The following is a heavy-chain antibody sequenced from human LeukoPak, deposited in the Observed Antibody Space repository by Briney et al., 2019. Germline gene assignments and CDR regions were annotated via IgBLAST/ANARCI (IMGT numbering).Heavy chain of an antibody. V-gene: IGHV1-2*02. CDR1: GYTFTDYY. D-gene: IGHD2-2*01. J-gene: IGHJ5*02. Sequence: SSVKVSCKASGYTFTDYYVHWVRQAPGQGLEWVGWINHKSGGTNFAQKFQGRVTLTRDTSMNTAYMDMSRLTSDDTAVYYCARASGCSSTSRIQWGWFDPWGQGTLVTVSS. CDR3: ARASGCSSTSRIQWGWFDP. CDR2: INHKSGGT.